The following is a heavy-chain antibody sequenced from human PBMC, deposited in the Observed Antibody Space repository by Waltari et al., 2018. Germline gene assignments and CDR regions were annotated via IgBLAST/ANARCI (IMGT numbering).Heavy chain of an antibody. Sequence: QVQLQESGPGLVKPSETLSLTCAVSGYSISSGYYWGWIRQPPGKGLEWIGSIYHSGSTYYNPSLKSRVTILVDTSKNQFSLKLSSVTAADTAVYYCARSGIRGYWGQGTLVTVSS. CDR1: GYSISSGYY. V-gene: IGHV4-38-2*01. CDR2: IYHSGST. CDR3: ARSGIRGY. J-gene: IGHJ4*02. D-gene: IGHD3-10*01.